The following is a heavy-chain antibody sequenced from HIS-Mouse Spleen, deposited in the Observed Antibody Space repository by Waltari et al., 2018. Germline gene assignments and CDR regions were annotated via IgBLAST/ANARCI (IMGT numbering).Heavy chain of an antibody. CDR3: AREIPYSSSWYDWYFDL. J-gene: IGHJ2*01. Sequence: QLQLQESGPGLVKPSETLSLTCTVSGGSISSSSYYWGWIRQPPGKGLEWIGSIIYSGSTYSNPSLKSRVTISVDPSKNQFSLKLSSVTAADTAVYYCAREIPYSSSWYDWYFDLWGRGTLVTVSS. CDR2: IIYSGST. V-gene: IGHV4-39*07. D-gene: IGHD6-13*01. CDR1: GGSISSSSYY.